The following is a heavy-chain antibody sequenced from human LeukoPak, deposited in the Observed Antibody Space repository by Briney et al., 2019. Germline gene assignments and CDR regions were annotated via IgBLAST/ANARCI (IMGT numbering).Heavy chain of an antibody. Sequence: GGSLRLSCAASGFIFSSYEMSWVRQAPGKGLEWVSYISSSGRTMYYADSVKGRFTISRDNAKNSLYLQMNSLRAEDTAVYYCAREGHCSSTSCYRDYWGQGTLVTVSS. CDR2: ISSSGRTM. D-gene: IGHD2-2*01. CDR3: AREGHCSSTSCYRDY. V-gene: IGHV3-48*03. CDR1: GFIFSSYE. J-gene: IGHJ4*02.